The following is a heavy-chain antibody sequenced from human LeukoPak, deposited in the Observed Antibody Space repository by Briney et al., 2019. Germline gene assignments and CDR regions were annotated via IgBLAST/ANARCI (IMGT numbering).Heavy chain of an antibody. J-gene: IGHJ4*02. CDR1: GVSITSGNW. CDR3: ARHDFWRTFDY. CDR2: IYHSGSI. V-gene: IGHV4-4*02. D-gene: IGHD3-3*01. Sequence: PSETLSLTCGVSGVSITSGNWWSWVRQPPGKGLEWIGEIYHSGSINYNPSLKSRVTISLDTSKSELSLKMSSVTAADTAVYYCARHDFWRTFDYWGQGTLVTVSS.